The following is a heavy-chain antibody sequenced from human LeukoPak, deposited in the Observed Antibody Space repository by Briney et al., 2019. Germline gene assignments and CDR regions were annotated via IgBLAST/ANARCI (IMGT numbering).Heavy chain of an antibody. V-gene: IGHV3-7*01. D-gene: IGHD2-2*01. Sequence: GSLRLSCAASGFTFSSYWMSWVRQALGKGLEWVANIKQDGSEKYYVDSVKGRFTISRDNAKNSLYLQMNSLRAEDTAVYYCASRPRTSHSYDYWGQGTLVTVSS. CDR2: IKQDGSEK. CDR3: ASRPRTSHSYDY. J-gene: IGHJ4*02. CDR1: GFTFSSYW.